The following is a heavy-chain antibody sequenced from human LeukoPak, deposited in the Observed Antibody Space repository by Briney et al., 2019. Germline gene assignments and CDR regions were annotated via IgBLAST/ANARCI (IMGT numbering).Heavy chain of an antibody. J-gene: IGHJ5*02. D-gene: IGHD2-2*01. CDR3: ARSTGDLGYCSSTSCCLPYNWFDP. CDR1: GYTFTSYG. Sequence: ASVKVSCKASGYTFTSYGISWVRQAPGQGLEWMGWISAYNGNTNYAQKLQGRVTMTTDTSTSTAYMELRSLRSDDTAVYYCARSTGDLGYCSSTSCCLPYNWFDPWGQGTLVTVSS. V-gene: IGHV1-18*04. CDR2: ISAYNGNT.